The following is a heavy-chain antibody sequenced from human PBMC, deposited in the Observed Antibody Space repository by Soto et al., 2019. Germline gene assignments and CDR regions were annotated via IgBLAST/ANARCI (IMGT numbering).Heavy chain of an antibody. J-gene: IGHJ6*02. CDR3: ARPGEGALFYYAMDV. D-gene: IGHD3-16*01. CDR2: ISGRGDAI. Sequence: EVQLVESGGGLVQPGGSLRLSCAASGFTFIDYSMNWIRQAPGKGLEWISFISGRGDAIYYADSLKGRFIVSRDNAKNSLYLQMTSLSDDDTAVYYCARPGEGALFYYAMDVWGQGTTVTVSS. V-gene: IGHV3-48*02. CDR1: GFTFIDYS.